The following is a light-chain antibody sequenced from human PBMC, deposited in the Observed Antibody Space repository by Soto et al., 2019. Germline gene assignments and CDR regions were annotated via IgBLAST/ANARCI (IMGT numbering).Light chain of an antibody. Sequence: QSVLTQPPSVSAAPGQTVTISSSGSSSNIGKNYVSWYQQLPGTAPKLLIYDNNKRPSGIPDRFSGSKSGTSATLGITGLQTGDEADYYCGTWDSSLSAGEVFGTGTKVTVL. CDR3: GTWDSSLSAGEV. J-gene: IGLJ1*01. CDR1: SSNIGKNY. CDR2: DNN. V-gene: IGLV1-51*01.